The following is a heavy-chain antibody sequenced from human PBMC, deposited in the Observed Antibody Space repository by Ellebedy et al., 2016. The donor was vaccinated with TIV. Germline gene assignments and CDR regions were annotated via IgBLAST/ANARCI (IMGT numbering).Heavy chain of an antibody. CDR1: GFTFSSYE. V-gene: IGHV3-48*03. Sequence: GESLKISCAASGFTFSSYEMNWVRQAPGKGLEWVSYISSSGSTIYYADSVKGRFTISRDNAKNSLYLQMNSLRAEDTAVYYCAAYSYGYYHYYGMDVWGQGTTVTVSS. D-gene: IGHD5-18*01. J-gene: IGHJ6*02. CDR3: AAYSYGYYHYYGMDV. CDR2: ISSSGSTI.